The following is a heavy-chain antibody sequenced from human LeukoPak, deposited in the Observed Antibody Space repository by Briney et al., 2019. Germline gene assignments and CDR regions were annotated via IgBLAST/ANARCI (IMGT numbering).Heavy chain of an antibody. V-gene: IGHV4-39*07. D-gene: IGHD5-12*01. J-gene: IGHJ4*02. Sequence: SETLSLTCTVSGGSISSSSYYWGWIRQPPGKGLEWIESIYSGSTYYNPSLKSRVTISVDTSKNQFSLKLSSVTAADTAVYYCARGGYDLLFDYWGQGTLVTVSS. CDR2: IYSGST. CDR3: ARGGYDLLFDY. CDR1: GGSISSSSYY.